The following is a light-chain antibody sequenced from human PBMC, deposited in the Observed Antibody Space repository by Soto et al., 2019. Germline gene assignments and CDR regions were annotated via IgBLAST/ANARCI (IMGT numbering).Light chain of an antibody. J-gene: IGKJ1*01. CDR2: GAS. CDR3: QQYYSSAPWS. V-gene: IGKV3-20*01. Sequence: EIVLTQSPGTLSLSPGERATLSYRASQSVSSSYFAWYQQKPGQAPRLLIYGASNRATDIPDRFSGSGSGTDFTLTISRLEPEDFAVYYCQQYYSSAPWSFGQGTKVEIK. CDR1: QSVSSSY.